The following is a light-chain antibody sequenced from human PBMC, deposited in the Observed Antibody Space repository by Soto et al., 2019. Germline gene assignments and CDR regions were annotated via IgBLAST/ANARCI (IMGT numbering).Light chain of an antibody. V-gene: IGLV2-23*01. CDR3: CSYARSNFVV. CDR2: EGS. J-gene: IGLJ2*01. CDR1: SSDIGSYHL. Sequence: QSALTQPASVSGSPRQSITISCTGTSSDIGSYHLVSWYQQHPGKAPKLIIYEGSKRPSGVSNRFSGYKSGNTASLTISGLQTEDEADYYCCSYARSNFVVFGGGTKVTVL.